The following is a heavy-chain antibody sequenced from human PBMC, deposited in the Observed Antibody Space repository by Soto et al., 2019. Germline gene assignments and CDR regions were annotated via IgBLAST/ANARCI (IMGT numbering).Heavy chain of an antibody. CDR1: GFTFSSYD. D-gene: IGHD3-10*01. CDR2: IGTAGDT. Sequence: PGGSLRLSCAASGFTFSSYDMHWVRQATGKGLEWVSAIGTAGDTYSPGSVKGRFTISRENAKNSLYLQMNSLRAGDTAVYYCASLMVRGFILLCYYGMDVWGQGTTVTVSS. CDR3: ASLMVRGFILLCYYGMDV. J-gene: IGHJ6*02. V-gene: IGHV3-13*01.